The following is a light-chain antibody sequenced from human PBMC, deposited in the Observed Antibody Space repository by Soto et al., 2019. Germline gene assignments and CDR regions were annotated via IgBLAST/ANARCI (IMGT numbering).Light chain of an antibody. CDR3: SSYTSSSTLESV. J-gene: IGLJ1*01. CDR2: DVS. V-gene: IGLV2-14*01. CDR1: SSDVGGYNY. Sequence: QSDLTQAASVSGSPGQSSTISCTGTSSDVGGYNYVSWYQQHPGKAPKLMIYDVSNRPSGVSNRFSGSKSGNTASLTISGLQAEDEADYYCSSYTSSSTLESVFGTGTKVTVL.